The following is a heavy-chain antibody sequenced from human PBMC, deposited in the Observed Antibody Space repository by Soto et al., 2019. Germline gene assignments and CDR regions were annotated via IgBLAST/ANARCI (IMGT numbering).Heavy chain of an antibody. V-gene: IGHV1-3*01. CDR3: ARRDYGDYRDY. CDR1: GYTFTSYA. J-gene: IGHJ4*02. CDR2: INAGNGNT. D-gene: IGHD4-17*01. Sequence: ASVKVSCKSSGYTFTSYAMHWVRQAPGQRLEWMGWINAGNGNTKYSQKFQGRVTITRDTSASTAYMELSSLRSEDTAVCYCARRDYGDYRDYWGQGTLVTVSS.